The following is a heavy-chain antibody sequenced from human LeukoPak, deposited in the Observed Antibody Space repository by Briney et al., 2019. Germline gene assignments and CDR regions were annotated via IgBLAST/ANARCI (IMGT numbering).Heavy chain of an antibody. Sequence: ASVKVSCKASGYTFTSYGISWVRQAPGQGLEWMGWISAYNGNTNYAQKLQGRATMTTDTSTSTAYMELRSLRSDDTAVYYCARDDRYCSSTSCYTPFDYWGQGTLVTVSS. CDR2: ISAYNGNT. V-gene: IGHV1-18*01. D-gene: IGHD2-2*02. J-gene: IGHJ4*02. CDR3: ARDDRYCSSTSCYTPFDY. CDR1: GYTFTSYG.